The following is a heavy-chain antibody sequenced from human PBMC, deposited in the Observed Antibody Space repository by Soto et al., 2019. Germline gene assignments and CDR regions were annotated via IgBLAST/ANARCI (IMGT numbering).Heavy chain of an antibody. CDR1: GFTVSRYS. CDR3: ARIDGTFDI. Sequence: EVQLVESGGDLVQSGGSLRLSCVGTGFTVSRYSMSWVRQAPGKGLEWVAYISSGGSIIYYADSAKGRFTISRDSAKNSLYLQMNSLSDEDTAVYYCARIDGTFDIWCQGTMVSVSS. CDR2: ISSGGSII. J-gene: IGHJ3*02. V-gene: IGHV3-48*02. D-gene: IGHD1-1*01.